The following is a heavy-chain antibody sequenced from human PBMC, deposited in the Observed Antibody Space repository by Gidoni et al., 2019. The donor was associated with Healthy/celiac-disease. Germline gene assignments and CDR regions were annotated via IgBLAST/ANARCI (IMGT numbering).Heavy chain of an antibody. Sequence: QVQLVQSGAEVKKPGSSVKVSCKVSGGTFSSYAISWVRQAPGQGLEWMGGIIPIFGTANYAQKFHGRVTITADKSSSTAYIELSSLRSEDTSVYYCARVSSPVTHFDYWGQGTLVTVSS. CDR2: IIPIFGTA. CDR3: ARVSSPVTHFDY. J-gene: IGHJ4*02. CDR1: GGTFSSYA. D-gene: IGHD2-21*02. V-gene: IGHV1-69*06.